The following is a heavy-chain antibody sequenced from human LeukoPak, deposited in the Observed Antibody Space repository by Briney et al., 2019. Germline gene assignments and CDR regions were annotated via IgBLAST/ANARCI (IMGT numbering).Heavy chain of an antibody. J-gene: IGHJ4*02. CDR2: ITGSGDTT. D-gene: IGHD3-9*01. Sequence: LGGSLRLSCAASGFIFRDYAMSWVRQAPGKGLEWVSAITGSGDTTYYADSVKGRFTISRDNSKKTLYVEMNTLRAEDTAVYYCAKWGDNDILTGYYVSDFWGQGTLVTVSS. CDR3: AKWGDNDILTGYYVSDF. V-gene: IGHV3-23*01. CDR1: GFIFRDYA.